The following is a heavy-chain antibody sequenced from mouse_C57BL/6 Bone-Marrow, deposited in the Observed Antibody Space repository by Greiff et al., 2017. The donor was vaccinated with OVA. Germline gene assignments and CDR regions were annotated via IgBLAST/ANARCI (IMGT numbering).Heavy chain of an antibody. Sequence: QVQLQQSGAELVRPGASVTLSCKASGYTFTDYEMHWVKQTPVHGLEWIGAIDPETGGTAYNQKFKGKAILTADKSSSTAYMELRSLTSEDSAVYYGTRPTGRRPNYYAMDYWGQGTSVTVSS. CDR1: GYTFTDYE. J-gene: IGHJ4*01. V-gene: IGHV1-15*01. CDR3: TRPTGRRPNYYAMDY. CDR2: IDPETGGT. D-gene: IGHD3-2*02.